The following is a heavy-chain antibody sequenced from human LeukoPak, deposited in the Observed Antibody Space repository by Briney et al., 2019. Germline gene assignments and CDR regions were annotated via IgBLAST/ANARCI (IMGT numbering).Heavy chain of an antibody. CDR1: GFTFSSYG. V-gene: IGHV3-23*01. D-gene: IGHD3-22*01. CDR2: ISGSGGST. CDR3: ARDGYYYDSSGYYGTWYFDY. Sequence: GGSLRLSCAASGFTFSSYGMSWVRQAPGKGLEWVSAISGSGGSTYYADSVKGRFTISRDNSKNTLYLQMNSLRAEDTAVYYCARDGYYYDSSGYYGTWYFDYWGQGTLVTVSS. J-gene: IGHJ4*02.